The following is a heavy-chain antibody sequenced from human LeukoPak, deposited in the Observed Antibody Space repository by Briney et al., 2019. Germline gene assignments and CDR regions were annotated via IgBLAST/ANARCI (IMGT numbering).Heavy chain of an antibody. Sequence: KTSETLSLTCTVSGGSVSSNSYYWGWIRQPPGKGLEWIGSIFYSGSTYYNPSLKSRVTISVDTSKNQFSLKLSSVTAADTAVYYCAREREYDFWSGLFDYWGQGTLVTVSS. CDR2: IFYSGST. V-gene: IGHV4-39*07. J-gene: IGHJ4*02. CDR3: AREREYDFWSGLFDY. D-gene: IGHD3-3*01. CDR1: GGSVSSNSYY.